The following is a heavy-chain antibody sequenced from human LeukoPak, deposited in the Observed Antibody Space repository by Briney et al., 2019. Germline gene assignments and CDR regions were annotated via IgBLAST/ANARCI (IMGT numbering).Heavy chain of an antibody. CDR1: GGSISSSSYY. Sequence: SETLPLTCTVSGGSISSSSYYWGWIRQPPGKGLEWIGSIYYSGSTYYNPSLKSRVTISVDTSKNQFSLKLSSVTAADTAVYYCARPHISSGWYVYWGQGTLVTVSS. J-gene: IGHJ4*02. CDR3: ARPHISSGWYVY. CDR2: IYYSGST. V-gene: IGHV4-39*01. D-gene: IGHD6-19*01.